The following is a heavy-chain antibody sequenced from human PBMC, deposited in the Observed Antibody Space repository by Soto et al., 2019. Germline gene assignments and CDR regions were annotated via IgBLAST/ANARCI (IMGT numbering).Heavy chain of an antibody. J-gene: IGHJ6*02. Sequence: TETLSLTCAVYGGSFSGYSWTWIRQPPRQGLEWIGDINHSGSTNYNSSLKSRVTISVDTSKNQLSLNLRSVTAADTAVYYCAREEVPQWFTRGYYGMDVWGQGTTITVS. V-gene: IGHV4-34*01. CDR3: AREEVPQWFTRGYYGMDV. CDR2: INHSGST. D-gene: IGHD2-2*01. CDR1: GGSFSGYS.